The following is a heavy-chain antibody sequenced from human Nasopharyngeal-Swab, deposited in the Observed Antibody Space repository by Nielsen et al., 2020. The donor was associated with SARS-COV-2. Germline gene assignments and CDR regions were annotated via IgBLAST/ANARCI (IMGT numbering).Heavy chain of an antibody. CDR1: GYTFTSYY. D-gene: IGHD3-22*01. Sequence: ASVKVSCKASGYTFTSYYMHWVRQAPGQGLEWMGIINPSGGSTSYAQKFQGRVTMTTDTSTSTAYMELRSLRSDDTAVYYCARAGLIVVVTITTDFDYWGQGTLVTVSS. J-gene: IGHJ4*02. CDR3: ARAGLIVVVTITTDFDY. V-gene: IGHV1-46*01. CDR2: INPSGGST.